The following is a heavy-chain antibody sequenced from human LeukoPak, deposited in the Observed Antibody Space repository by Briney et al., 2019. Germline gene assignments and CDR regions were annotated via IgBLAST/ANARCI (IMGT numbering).Heavy chain of an antibody. D-gene: IGHD2-2*01. Sequence: GESLKISCKGSGYSFTSYWIGWVRQMPGKGLEWMGIMYPGDSDTRYSPSFQGQVTISADKSNSTAYLQWSSLKASDTAMYYCARRLRSDIVVLPPHAFDIWGQGTMVTVSS. J-gene: IGHJ3*02. CDR2: MYPGDSDT. V-gene: IGHV5-51*01. CDR1: GYSFTSYW. CDR3: ARRLRSDIVVLPPHAFDI.